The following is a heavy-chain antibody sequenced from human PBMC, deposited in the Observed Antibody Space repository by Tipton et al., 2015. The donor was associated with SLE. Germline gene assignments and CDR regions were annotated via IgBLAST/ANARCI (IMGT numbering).Heavy chain of an antibody. Sequence: TLSLTCTVSGDSISNGDYSWTWIRQPAAKGLEWIGRIDSHGNTNYNPSLESRVTISVDTSKNQASLKLTSVTIADTAVYYCVLGSLGATVTAGAGFYYYGMDVWGQGTTVTVPS. D-gene: IGHD4-11*01. CDR1: GDSISNGDYS. V-gene: IGHV4-61*02. CDR3: VLGSLGATVTAGAGFYYYGMDV. J-gene: IGHJ6*02. CDR2: IDSHGNT.